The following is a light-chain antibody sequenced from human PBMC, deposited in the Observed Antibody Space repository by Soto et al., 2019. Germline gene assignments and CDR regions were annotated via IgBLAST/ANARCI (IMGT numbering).Light chain of an antibody. CDR2: AAT. J-gene: IGKJ1*01. V-gene: IGKV1-17*03. Sequence: DIQMTQSPFAMSASVGDRVTITCRASQGITNYLAWFQQKPGKVPKRLIYAATSCQSRVPARFSGTGSGTEFTLTISSLQPEDFAKYYCVQHKSYPRTVXQGTKLDIK. CDR1: QGITNY. CDR3: VQHKSYPRT.